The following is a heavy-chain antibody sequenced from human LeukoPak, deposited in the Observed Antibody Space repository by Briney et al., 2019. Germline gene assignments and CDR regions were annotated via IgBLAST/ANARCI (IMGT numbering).Heavy chain of an antibody. D-gene: IGHD3-22*01. J-gene: IGHJ4*02. CDR1: GGSFSGYY. CDR2: INHSGST. CDR3: AGSRRVVVIFDY. V-gene: IGHV4-34*01. Sequence: SETLSLTCAVYGGSFSGYYWSWIRQPPGKGLEWIGEINHSGSTNYNPSLKSRVTISVDTSKNQFSLKLSSVTAADTAVYYCAGSRRVVVIFDYWGQGTLVTVSS.